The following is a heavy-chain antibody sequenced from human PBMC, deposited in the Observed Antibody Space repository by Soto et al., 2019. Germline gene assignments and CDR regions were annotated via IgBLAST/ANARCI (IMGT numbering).Heavy chain of an antibody. Sequence: SETLSLTCTVSGGTTSSGVYHWSWIRQHPGKGLEWIGYISYSGGTYSNPSLKSRVTLSVDTSNNHFSLKLTSVTAADTAVYYCARTTPYSSYRDSWGQG. CDR3: ARTTPYSSYRDS. D-gene: IGHD4-4*01. V-gene: IGHV4-31*03. CDR1: GGTTSSGVYH. CDR2: ISYSGGT. J-gene: IGHJ5*01.